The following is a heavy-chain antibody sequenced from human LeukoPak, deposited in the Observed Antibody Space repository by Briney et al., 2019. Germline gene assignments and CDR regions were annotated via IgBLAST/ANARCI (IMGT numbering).Heavy chain of an antibody. CDR2: IIVSPGIT. CDR1: GGSLSDSA. J-gene: IGHJ5*02. D-gene: IGHD3-3*01. CDR3: ARESVRFGVVKEGDL. V-gene: IGHV1-69*04. Sequence: SVKVSCKASGGSLSDSAVFWVRQAPGHGLEWMGKIIVSPGITDYAQKFQDRVTITADKTTSTAYMELSSLRSDDTAVYYCARESVRFGVVKEGDLWGQGTLASVSS.